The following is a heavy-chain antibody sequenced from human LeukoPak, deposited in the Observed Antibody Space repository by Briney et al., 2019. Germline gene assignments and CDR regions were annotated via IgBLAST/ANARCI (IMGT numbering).Heavy chain of an antibody. CDR1: GGSISSGGYY. V-gene: IGHV4-31*03. CDR3: ARVNIVVVVAAMFDP. J-gene: IGHJ5*02. Sequence: SETLSLTCTVSGGSISSGGYYWSWIRQHPGKGLEWIGYIYYSGSTYYNPSLKSRVTISVDRSKNQFSLKMGSVTAADTAVYYCARVNIVVVVAAMFDPWGQGTLVTVSS. D-gene: IGHD2-15*01. CDR2: IYYSGST.